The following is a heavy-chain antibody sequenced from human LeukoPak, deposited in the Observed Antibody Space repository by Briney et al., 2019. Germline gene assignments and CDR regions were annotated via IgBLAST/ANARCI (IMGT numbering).Heavy chain of an antibody. V-gene: IGHV3-48*01. D-gene: IGHD2-15*01. CDR3: ARVAGGVYCSGGSCYYYGMDV. Sequence: GGPLRLSCAASGFTFSNYNMNWVRQAPGKGLEWVSYISSSSSTIYYADSVKGRFTISRDNAKNSLYLQMNSLRAEDTAVYYCARVAGGVYCSGGSCYYYGMDVWGQGTTVTVSS. CDR1: GFTFSNYN. CDR2: ISSSSSTI. J-gene: IGHJ6*02.